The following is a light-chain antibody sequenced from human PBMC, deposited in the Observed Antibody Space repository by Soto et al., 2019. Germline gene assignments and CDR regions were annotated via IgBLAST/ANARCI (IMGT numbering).Light chain of an antibody. V-gene: IGLV2-14*01. Sequence: QSALTQPASVSGSPGQSIAISCAGTRSDVGGSNYVSWYQQHPGKAPKLIIYDVTNRPSGVSNRFSGAKSDNTASLTISGLQAEDEADYYCCSYSSSSTLVFGGGTKVTVL. CDR1: RSDVGGSNY. J-gene: IGLJ2*01. CDR3: CSYSSSSTLV. CDR2: DVT.